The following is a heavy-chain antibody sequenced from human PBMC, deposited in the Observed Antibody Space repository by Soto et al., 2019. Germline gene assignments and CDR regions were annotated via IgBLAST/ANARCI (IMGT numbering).Heavy chain of an antibody. D-gene: IGHD2-21*02. CDR1: GFTFSSYG. CDR2: ISYDGSNK. V-gene: IGHV3-30*18. Sequence: QVPLVESGGGVVQPGRSLRLSCAASGFTFSSYGMHWVRQAPGKGLEWVAVISYDGSNKYYADSVKGRFTISRDNSKNTLYLQMNSLRAEDTAVYYCAKDRAPGIVVVTAVWGYWGQGTLVTVSS. J-gene: IGHJ4*02. CDR3: AKDRAPGIVVVTAVWGY.